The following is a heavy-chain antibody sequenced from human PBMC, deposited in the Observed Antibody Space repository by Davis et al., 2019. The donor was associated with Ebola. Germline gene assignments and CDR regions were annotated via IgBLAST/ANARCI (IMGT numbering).Heavy chain of an antibody. CDR1: GFTFSSYW. V-gene: IGHV3-74*01. Sequence: GESLKISCAASGFTFSSYWMHWVRQAPGKGLVWVSRINSDGSSTTYADSVKGRFTISRDNAKNTLYLQMNSLRAEDTAVYYCTRGGNWFDPWGQGTLVTVPS. CDR2: INSDGSST. CDR3: TRGGNWFDP. J-gene: IGHJ5*02.